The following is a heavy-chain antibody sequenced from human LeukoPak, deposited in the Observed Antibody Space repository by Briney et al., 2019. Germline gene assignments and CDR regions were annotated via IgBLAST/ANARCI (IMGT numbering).Heavy chain of an antibody. J-gene: IGHJ5*02. CDR3: ARDSGGITMVRGNWFDP. CDR1: GYTFTSYY. V-gene: IGHV1-46*01. CDR2: INPSGGST. Sequence: GASVKVSCKASGYTFTSYYMHWVRQAPGQGLEWMGIINPSGGSTSYAQKFQGRVTMTRDTSTSTVYMGLSSLRSEDTAVYYCARDSGGITMVRGNWFDPWGQGTLVTVSS. D-gene: IGHD3-10*01.